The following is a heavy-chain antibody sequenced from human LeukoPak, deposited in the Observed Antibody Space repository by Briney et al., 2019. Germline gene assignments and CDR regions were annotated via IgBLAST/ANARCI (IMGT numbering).Heavy chain of an antibody. Sequence: PGGSLRLSCAASGFTFTSYAMSWVRQAPGKGLEWVSAISDSGGNTYYADSVKGRFTISRDNSKNTLYLQINSLRAEDTAVYYCAKDAGSWPLNNWFDPWGQGTLVSVSS. CDR2: ISDSGGNT. J-gene: IGHJ5*02. D-gene: IGHD6-13*01. CDR1: GFTFTSYA. CDR3: AKDAGSWPLNNWFDP. V-gene: IGHV3-23*01.